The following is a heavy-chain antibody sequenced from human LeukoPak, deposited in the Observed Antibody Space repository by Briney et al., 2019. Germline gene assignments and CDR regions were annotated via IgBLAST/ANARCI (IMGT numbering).Heavy chain of an antibody. J-gene: IGHJ6*02. D-gene: IGHD3-10*01. Sequence: GGSLRLSCAASGFTFSTYGMHWVRQAPGKGLEWLAVIWYDGTNEYYADSVKGRFTISRDNSKNTMYLQMNSLRPEDTALYFCARDYGSGRGVEISYYHYGMDVWGQGTTVTVSS. CDR3: ARDYGSGRGVEISYYHYGMDV. CDR2: IWYDGTNE. V-gene: IGHV3-33*01. CDR1: GFTFSTYG.